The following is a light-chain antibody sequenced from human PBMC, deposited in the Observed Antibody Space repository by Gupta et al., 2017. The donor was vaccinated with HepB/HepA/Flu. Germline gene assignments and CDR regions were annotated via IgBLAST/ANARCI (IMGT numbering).Light chain of an antibody. J-gene: IGKJ1*01. CDR2: AAS. CDR1: QSISTY. V-gene: IGKV1-39*01. CDR3: QHGQSAPRT. Sequence: DIQMTQSPSSLSASVGDRVTITCRASQSISTYLNWYQQKPGKAPKLLIYAASRLQSGVPSRFSGSGSGTDFTLSISRLQPEDFANYYWQHGQSAPRTFGQGTKVVIK.